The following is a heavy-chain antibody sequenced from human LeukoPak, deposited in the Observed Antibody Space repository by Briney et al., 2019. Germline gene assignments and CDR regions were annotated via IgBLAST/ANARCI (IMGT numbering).Heavy chain of an antibody. CDR2: IIPIFGTA. J-gene: IGHJ6*02. V-gene: IGHV1-69*13. Sequence: WASVKVSCKASGGTFSSYAISWVRQAPGQGLEWMGGIIPIFGTANYAQKFQGRVTITADESTSTAYMELSSLRSEDTAVYYCAYPNYWYYYGMDVWGQGTTVTVSS. CDR3: AYPNYWYYYGMDV. CDR1: GGTFSSYA. D-gene: IGHD1-7*01.